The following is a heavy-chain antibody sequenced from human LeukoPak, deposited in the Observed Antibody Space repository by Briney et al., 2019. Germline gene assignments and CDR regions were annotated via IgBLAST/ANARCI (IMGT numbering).Heavy chain of an antibody. CDR1: GFTFSSYS. V-gene: IGHV3-21*01. J-gene: IGHJ4*02. CDR3: ARGVVPAANVAF. Sequence: GGSLRLSCEASGFTFSSYSMNWVRQAPGKGLEWVSSISGISTYIYYADSVKGRFTISRDNAKNSLYLQMNSLRAEDTAVYYCARGVVPAANVAFWGQGTLVTVSS. D-gene: IGHD2-2*01. CDR2: ISGISTYI.